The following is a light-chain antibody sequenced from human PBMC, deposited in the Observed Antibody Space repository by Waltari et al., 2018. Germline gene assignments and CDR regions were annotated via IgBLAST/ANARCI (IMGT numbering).Light chain of an antibody. V-gene: IGKV1-5*03. CDR3: QQYNSYSPTT. J-gene: IGKJ3*01. CDR1: QSISSW. Sequence: DIQMTQSPSTLSASVGDRVTIPCRASQSISSWLAWYQQKPGKAPKLLIYKASSLESGVPSRFSGSGSGTEFTLTISSLQPDDFATYYCQQYNSYSPTTFGPGTKVDIK. CDR2: KAS.